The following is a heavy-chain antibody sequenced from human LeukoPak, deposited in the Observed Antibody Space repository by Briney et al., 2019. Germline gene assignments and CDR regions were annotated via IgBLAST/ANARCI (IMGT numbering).Heavy chain of an antibody. J-gene: IGHJ4*02. CDR2: IYYSGST. V-gene: IGHV4-59*08. CDR3: ARTGIAVAGDNFDY. D-gene: IGHD6-19*01. CDR1: GGSISSYY. Sequence: PSETLSLTCTVSGGSISSYYWSWIRQPPGKGLEWIGYIYYSGSTNYNPSLKSRVTISVDTSKNQFSLKLSSVTAADTAVYYCARTGIAVAGDNFDYWGQGTLVTVSS.